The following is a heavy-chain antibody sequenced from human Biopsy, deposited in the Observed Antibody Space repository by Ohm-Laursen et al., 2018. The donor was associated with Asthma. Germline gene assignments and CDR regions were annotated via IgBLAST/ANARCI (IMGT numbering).Heavy chain of an antibody. D-gene: IGHD3-22*01. Sequence: GSLRLSCAASGFTFSDHYMDWVRQAPGKGLEWVGRTRHKANSYTTEYAASVKGRFPISRDDSKNSLYLQMNSLKPEDTAVYYCASDLGGYYYDSSGYSSDYWGQGTLVTVSS. CDR2: TRHKANSYTT. V-gene: IGHV3-72*01. CDR1: GFTFSDHY. J-gene: IGHJ4*02. CDR3: ASDLGGYYYDSSGYSSDY.